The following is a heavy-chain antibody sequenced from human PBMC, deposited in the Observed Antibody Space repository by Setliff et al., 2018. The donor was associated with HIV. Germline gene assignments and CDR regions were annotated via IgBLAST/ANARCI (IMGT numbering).Heavy chain of an antibody. CDR3: ARLPDINSWPFDY. D-gene: IGHD6-13*01. CDR2: IHHSGGT. V-gene: IGHV4-61*05. Sequence: SETLSLTCTVSGGSIDSSDYYWGWIRQPPGKGLEWIGYIHHSGGTQYNPSLMSRLTMSVDSSKNQFSLSLSSVTAADTAVYYCARLPDINSWPFDYWARGTLVTVS. CDR1: GGSIDSSDYY. J-gene: IGHJ4*02.